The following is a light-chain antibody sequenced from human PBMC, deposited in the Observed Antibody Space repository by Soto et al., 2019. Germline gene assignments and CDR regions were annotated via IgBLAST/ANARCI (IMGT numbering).Light chain of an antibody. J-gene: IGKJ1*01. CDR1: QSINTW. Sequence: DIQMTQSPCTLSASVGDRVTVTCRASQSINTWLAWYQQKPGKAPKRLIYAASSLQSGVPSRFSGSGSGTEFTLTISSLQPEDFATYYCLQHNSYPRTFGQGTKVDI. V-gene: IGKV1-5*01. CDR2: AAS. CDR3: LQHNSYPRT.